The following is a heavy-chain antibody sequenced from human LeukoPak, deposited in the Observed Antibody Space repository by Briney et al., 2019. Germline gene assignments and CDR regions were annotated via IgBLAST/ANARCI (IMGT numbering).Heavy chain of an antibody. Sequence: SVKVSCKASGGTFSSYTISWVRQAPGQGLEWMGRIIPILGMANYAQKFQGRVTITADKSTSTAYMELSSLRSEDTAVYYCASTDSSGWYYFDYWGQGTLVTVSS. CDR2: IIPILGMA. CDR3: ASTDSSGWYYFDY. J-gene: IGHJ4*02. V-gene: IGHV1-69*02. CDR1: GGTFSSYT. D-gene: IGHD6-19*01.